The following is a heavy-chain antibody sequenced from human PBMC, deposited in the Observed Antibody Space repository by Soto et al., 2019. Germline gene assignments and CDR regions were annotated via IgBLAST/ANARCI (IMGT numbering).Heavy chain of an antibody. J-gene: IGHJ6*02. CDR1: GFTFSSYA. CDR2: ISYDGSNK. V-gene: IGHV3-30-3*01. Sequence: QVQLVESGGGVVQPGRSLRLSCAASGFTFSSYAMHWVRQAPGKGLEWVAVISYDGSNKYYADSVKGRFTISRDNSKNTLYLQMNSLRAEDTAVYYCASIPYGDYVPGPDTPYYYYSGMDVWGQGTTVTVSS. D-gene: IGHD4-17*01. CDR3: ASIPYGDYVPGPDTPYYYYSGMDV.